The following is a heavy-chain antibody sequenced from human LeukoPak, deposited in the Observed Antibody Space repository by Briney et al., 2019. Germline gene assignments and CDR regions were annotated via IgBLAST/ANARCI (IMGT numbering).Heavy chain of an antibody. D-gene: IGHD3-22*01. CDR2: INPSGST. Sequence: PSETLSLTCAVYGGSFSGYHWNWMRQSPGKGLEWIGDINPSGSTYYNPSLESRLTISVDTSKNQFSLKLRSVTAADTAVYYCARGRHDITMIVVVMTSVSYYLDVWGKGTTVTVS. J-gene: IGHJ6*03. CDR1: GGSFSGYH. CDR3: ARGRHDITMIVVVMTSVSYYLDV. V-gene: IGHV4-34*01.